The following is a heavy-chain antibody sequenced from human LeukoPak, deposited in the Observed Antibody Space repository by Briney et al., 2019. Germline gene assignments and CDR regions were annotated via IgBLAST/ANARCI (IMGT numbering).Heavy chain of an antibody. D-gene: IGHD2-2*01. Sequence: SETLSLTCTVSGGSISSSSYSWGRIRQPPGQGLEWIGSIYYSGSTYYNPSLKSRVTISVDTSKNQLSLKLSSVTAADTAVYYCARHEGYWSSTSCYNWFDPWGQGTLVTVSS. CDR1: GGSISSSSYS. CDR3: ARHEGYWSSTSCYNWFDP. J-gene: IGHJ5*02. CDR2: IYYSGST. V-gene: IGHV4-39*01.